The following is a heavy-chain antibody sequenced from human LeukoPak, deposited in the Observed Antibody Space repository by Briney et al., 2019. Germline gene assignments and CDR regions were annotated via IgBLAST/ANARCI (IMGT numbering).Heavy chain of an antibody. Sequence: PGGSLRLSCAASGFTFSTYTINWVRQAPGKGLEWVSSISSSSSYIYYADSVKGRFTISRDNAKNSLYLQMNSLRAEDTALYHCARDRLLEYQNYSYYYYMDVWGKGTTVTVSS. D-gene: IGHD2-2*01. V-gene: IGHV3-21*01. CDR2: ISSSSSYI. J-gene: IGHJ6*03. CDR3: ARDRLLEYQNYSYYYYMDV. CDR1: GFTFSTYT.